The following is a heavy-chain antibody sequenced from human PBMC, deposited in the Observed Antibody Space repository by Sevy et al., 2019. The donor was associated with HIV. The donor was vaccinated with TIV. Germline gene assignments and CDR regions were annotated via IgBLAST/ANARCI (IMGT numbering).Heavy chain of an antibody. CDR2: INHSGST. D-gene: IGHD6-13*01. CDR3: ARGKAAAGPPRGKYYFVY. V-gene: IGHV4-34*01. J-gene: IGHJ4*02. CDR1: GGSFSGYY. Sequence: SETLSLTCAVYGGSFSGYYWSWIRQPPGKGLEWIGEINHSGSTNYNPSLKSRVTISVDTSKNQFSLKLSSVTAADTAVYYCARGKAAAGPPRGKYYFVYWGQGTLVTVSS.